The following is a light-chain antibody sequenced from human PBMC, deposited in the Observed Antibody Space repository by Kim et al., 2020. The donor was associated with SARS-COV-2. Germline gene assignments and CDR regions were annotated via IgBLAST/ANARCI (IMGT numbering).Light chain of an antibody. CDR1: QDISTW. Sequence: DIKMTQYPFTLSASVGDRVTITCRASQDISTWLAWYQQKPGRAPKLLLYLASSLESGVPSRFSGSGSGAGFTLTISSLQPDDFATYYCQHYSRFPYTFGQGTKVDIK. J-gene: IGKJ2*01. V-gene: IGKV1-5*03. CDR2: LAS. CDR3: QHYSRFPYT.